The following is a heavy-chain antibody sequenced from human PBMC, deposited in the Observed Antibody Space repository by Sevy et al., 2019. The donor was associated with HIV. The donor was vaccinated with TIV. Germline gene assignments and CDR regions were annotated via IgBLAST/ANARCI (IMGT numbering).Heavy chain of an antibody. CDR2: FYYSGRT. CDR1: GGSISGYY. CDR3: ATCSPDHYYGMDV. Sequence: SETLSLTCTVSGGSISGYYWSWIRQPPGKGLEWIGYFYYSGRTNYNPSLKSRVTISVDTSKNQFSLKLSSVTAADTAVYYCATCSPDHYYGMDVWGQGTTVTVPS. D-gene: IGHD2-15*01. J-gene: IGHJ6*02. V-gene: IGHV4-59*03.